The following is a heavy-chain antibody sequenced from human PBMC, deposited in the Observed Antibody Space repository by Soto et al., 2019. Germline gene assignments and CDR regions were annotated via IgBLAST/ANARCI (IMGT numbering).Heavy chain of an antibody. CDR1: GFTFSSYG. D-gene: IGHD3-10*01. CDR3: AKGLWFGTLPAYFDY. J-gene: IGHJ4*02. V-gene: IGHV3-30*18. Sequence: GGSLRLSCAASGFTFSSYGMHWVRQAPGKGLEWVAVISYDGSNKYYADSVKGRFTISRDNSKNTLYLQMNSLRAEDTAVYYCAKGLWFGTLPAYFDYWGQGTLVTVSP. CDR2: ISYDGSNK.